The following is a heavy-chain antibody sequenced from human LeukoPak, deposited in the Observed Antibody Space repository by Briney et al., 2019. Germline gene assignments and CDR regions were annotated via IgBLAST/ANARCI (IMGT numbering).Heavy chain of an antibody. V-gene: IGHV1-2*02. J-gene: IGHJ3*02. CDR3: ASHIVCGGDCYFNAFDI. CDR2: INPNSGGT. D-gene: IGHD2-21*02. Sequence: GASVKVSCKASGYTFTGYYMHWVRQAPGQGLEWMGWINPNSGGTNYAQKFQGRVTMTRDTSISTAYMELSRLRSDDTAVYYRASHIVCGGDCYFNAFDIWGQGTMVTVSS. CDR1: GYTFTGYY.